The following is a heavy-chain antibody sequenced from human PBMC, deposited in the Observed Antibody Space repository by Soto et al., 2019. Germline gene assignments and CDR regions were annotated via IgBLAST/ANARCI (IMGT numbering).Heavy chain of an antibody. V-gene: IGHV1-69*01. CDR3: ARSAYCTNGVCYQDYYGMDV. CDR1: GGTFSSYA. J-gene: IGHJ6*02. CDR2: IIPIFGTA. D-gene: IGHD2-8*01. Sequence: QVQLVQSGAEVKKPGSSVKVSCKASGGTFSSYAISWVRQAPGQGLEWMGGIIPIFGTANYAQKFQGRVTITADESTSTAYMELRSLRSEDTAEYYCARSAYCTNGVCYQDYYGMDVWGQGTTVTVSS.